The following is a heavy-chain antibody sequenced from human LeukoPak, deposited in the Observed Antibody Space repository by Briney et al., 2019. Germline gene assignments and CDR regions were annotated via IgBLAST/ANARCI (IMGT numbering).Heavy chain of an antibody. CDR3: ARDGGYTYGYGIDS. Sequence: QPGRSLRLSCAASGFTFSSYWMHWVRQASGKGLVWVSRINSDGGSTSYPDSVKGRFTISRDNAKNTLYLQMNSLRVEDTAVYYCARDGGYTYGYGIDSWGQGTLVTVSS. CDR2: INSDGGST. D-gene: IGHD5-18*01. CDR1: GFTFSSYW. V-gene: IGHV3-74*01. J-gene: IGHJ4*02.